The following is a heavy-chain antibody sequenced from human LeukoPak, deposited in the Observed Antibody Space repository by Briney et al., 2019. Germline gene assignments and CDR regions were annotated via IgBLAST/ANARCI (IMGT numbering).Heavy chain of an antibody. Sequence: SETLSLTCTVSGGSISSYYWSWIRRSPVKGLEWIGYIFPSGSAFYNPSLESRVAISQDTSENHFSLRLSSVTAADTAVYYCARRNHYFYYMDVWGKGTTVTVSS. CDR3: ARRNHYFYYMDV. CDR2: IFPSGSA. J-gene: IGHJ6*03. CDR1: GGSISSYY. V-gene: IGHV4-4*09. D-gene: IGHD1-14*01.